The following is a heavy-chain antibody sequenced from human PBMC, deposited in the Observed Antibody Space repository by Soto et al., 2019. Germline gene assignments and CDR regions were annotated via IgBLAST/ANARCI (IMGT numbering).Heavy chain of an antibody. CDR3: ARGLYCSGGSCYPASLLDYYYMDV. CDR1: GYTLTSYD. D-gene: IGHD2-15*01. Sequence: ASVKVSCKASGYTLTSYDINWVRQATGQGLEWMGRMNPNSGDIDYAQKFLGRVTMTRDIFMSTVSMELNSLRFDDTAVYYCARGLYCSGGSCYPASLLDYYYMDVWGKGTTVTVSS. V-gene: IGHV1-8*01. CDR2: MNPNSGDI. J-gene: IGHJ6*03.